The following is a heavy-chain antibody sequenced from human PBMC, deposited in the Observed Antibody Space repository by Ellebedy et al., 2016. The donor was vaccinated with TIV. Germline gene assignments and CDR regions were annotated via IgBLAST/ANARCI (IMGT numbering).Heavy chain of an antibody. D-gene: IGHD6-13*01. V-gene: IGHV1-69*13. J-gene: IGHJ3*02. CDR1: GGTFSSYA. CDR2: IIPIFGIT. CDR3: ANEGGSIAAAANDAFDI. Sequence: AASVKVSCKASGGTFSSYAINWVRQAPGQGLEWMGGIIPIFGITTYAQKFQGRVTITADESTSTAYMDLGSLRSDDTAVYYCANEGGSIAAAANDAFDIWGQGTMVTVSS.